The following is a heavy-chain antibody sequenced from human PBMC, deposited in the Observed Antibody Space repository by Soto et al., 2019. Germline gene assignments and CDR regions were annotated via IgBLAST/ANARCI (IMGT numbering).Heavy chain of an antibody. D-gene: IGHD6-19*01. Sequence: QVQLVQSGAEVKKPGSSVKVSCKASGGTFSSYAISWVRQAPGQGLEWMGGIIPIFGTANYAQKFQGRVTITADESTSTAYMELSSLRAEDTALYYCARVPEAVAGTDYYYGMDVWGQGTTVTVSS. CDR3: ARVPEAVAGTDYYYGMDV. CDR2: IIPIFGTA. J-gene: IGHJ6*02. CDR1: GGTFSSYA. V-gene: IGHV1-69*01.